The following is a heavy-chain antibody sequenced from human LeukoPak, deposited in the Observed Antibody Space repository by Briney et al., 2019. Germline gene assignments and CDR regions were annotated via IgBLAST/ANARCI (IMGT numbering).Heavy chain of an antibody. D-gene: IGHD1-26*01. CDR1: GFTFNNYN. CDR2: ISDSSSYI. J-gene: IGHJ4*02. V-gene: IGHV3-21*01. CDR3: ARADLSGSYFHPHFLDY. Sequence: PGGSLRLSCAASGFTFNNYNMNWVRQAPGKGLEWVSSISDSSSYIYYADSVRGRFTISRDNAKNSLYPQMNSLRAEDTAMYYCARADLSGSYFHPHFLDYWGQGTLVTVSS.